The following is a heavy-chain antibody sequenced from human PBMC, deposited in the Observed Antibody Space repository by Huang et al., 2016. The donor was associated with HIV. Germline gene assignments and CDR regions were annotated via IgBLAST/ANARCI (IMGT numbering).Heavy chain of an antibody. D-gene: IGHD3-3*01. Sequence: QVQLVESGGGVVQPGRSLRVSCTASGFTFNNYGLQLVRQAPGKVLEWVAVISYDGSSTYDVDSVKGRFTIARDNSKNTLYLEMNSLRTDDTAMYYCAKNNGAYDFWSGYFTYWGQGALVTVSS. CDR3: AKNNGAYDFWSGYFTY. V-gene: IGHV3-30*18. CDR2: ISYDGSST. J-gene: IGHJ4*02. CDR1: GFTFNNYG.